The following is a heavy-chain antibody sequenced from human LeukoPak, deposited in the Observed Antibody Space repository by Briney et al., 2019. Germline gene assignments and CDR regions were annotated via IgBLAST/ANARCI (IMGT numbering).Heavy chain of an antibody. Sequence: ASVKVSCKASGYTFTSYYMHWVRQAPGQGLEWMGWISAYNGNTHYAQKLQGRVTMTTDTSTSTVYMELRSLRSDDTAVYYCARGSPPRRNYDSRGYYSYYFDYWGQGTLVTVSS. V-gene: IGHV1-18*04. CDR3: ARGSPPRRNYDSRGYYSYYFDY. D-gene: IGHD3-22*01. CDR2: ISAYNGNT. J-gene: IGHJ4*02. CDR1: GYTFTSYY.